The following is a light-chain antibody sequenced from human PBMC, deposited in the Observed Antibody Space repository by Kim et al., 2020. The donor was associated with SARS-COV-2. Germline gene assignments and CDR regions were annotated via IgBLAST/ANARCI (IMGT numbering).Light chain of an antibody. CDR1: QSIRDW. CDR3: QHYNSYPYT. Sequence: ASVGDSVTITCRASQSIRDWLAWYQQKPGKAPNLLIYKASTLESGVPSRFSGIGSGTEFSLTIASLQPDDFATYYCQHYNSYPYTFGQGTKVDIK. CDR2: KAS. J-gene: IGKJ2*01. V-gene: IGKV1-5*03.